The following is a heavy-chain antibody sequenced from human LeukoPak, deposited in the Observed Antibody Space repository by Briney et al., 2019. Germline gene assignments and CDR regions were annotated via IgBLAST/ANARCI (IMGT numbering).Heavy chain of an antibody. CDR1: GFTFSSYD. J-gene: IGHJ5*02. Sequence: GGSLRLSCAASGFTFSSYDMHWVRQAPGKGLEWVAVIWYDGSNKYYADSVKGRFTISRDNSKNTLYLQMNSLRAEDTAVYYCARETQRPGIAAAGTGWFDPWGQGTLVTVSS. D-gene: IGHD6-13*01. CDR3: ARETQRPGIAAAGTGWFDP. CDR2: IWYDGSNK. V-gene: IGHV3-33*01.